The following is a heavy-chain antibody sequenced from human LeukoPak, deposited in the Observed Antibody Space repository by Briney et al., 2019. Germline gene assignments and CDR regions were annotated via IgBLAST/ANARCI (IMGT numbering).Heavy chain of an antibody. Sequence: SETLSLTCTVSGGSISSYYWSWIRQPPRKGLEWIGYIYYSGSTNYNPSLKSRVTISVDTSKNQFSLKLSSVTAADTAVYYCAKDRILKSSSSWYYFDYWGQGTLVTVSS. CDR2: IYYSGST. CDR3: AKDRILKSSSSWYYFDY. V-gene: IGHV4-59*01. D-gene: IGHD6-13*01. J-gene: IGHJ4*02. CDR1: GGSISSYY.